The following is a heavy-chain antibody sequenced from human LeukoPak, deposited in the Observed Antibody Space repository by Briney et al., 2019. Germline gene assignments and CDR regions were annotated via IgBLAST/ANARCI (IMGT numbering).Heavy chain of an antibody. CDR2: IYYSGST. Sequence: NASETLSLTCTVSGGSISSYYWSWIRQPPGKGLEWIGYIYYSGSTNYNPSLKSRVTISVDTSKNQFSLKLGSVTAADTAVYYCARVAYSPYYYMDVWGKGTTVTVSS. J-gene: IGHJ6*03. CDR3: ARVAYSPYYYMDV. D-gene: IGHD4-11*01. CDR1: GGSISSYY. V-gene: IGHV4-59*01.